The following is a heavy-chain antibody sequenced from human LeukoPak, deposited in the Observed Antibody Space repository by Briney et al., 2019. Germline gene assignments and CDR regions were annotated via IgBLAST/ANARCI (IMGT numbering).Heavy chain of an antibody. CDR2: ISDDGSYK. CDR3: AKDQDIVATIPYFDY. D-gene: IGHD5-12*01. Sequence: GGSLRLSSAASGFTFRSYGMHWVRQAPGKGLEWVAVISDDGSYKYYADPVKGRFTISRDDFKNTLYLQMNSLRAEDTAVYYCAKDQDIVATIPYFDYWGQGTLVTVSS. J-gene: IGHJ4*02. CDR1: GFTFRSYG. V-gene: IGHV3-30*18.